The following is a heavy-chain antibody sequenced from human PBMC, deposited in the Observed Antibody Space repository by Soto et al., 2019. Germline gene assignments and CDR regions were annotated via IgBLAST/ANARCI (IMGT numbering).Heavy chain of an antibody. CDR1: GFTCSAYV. Sequence: RGSLRLSCAASGFTCSAYVMSWVRQAPGKGLEWVSSITSSGGGTYYADSVKGRFTVSRDNSKNTVYLQMNSLRDEDTAVYYCAKLTAAWGQGTLVTVSS. D-gene: IGHD6-13*01. CDR3: AKLTAA. J-gene: IGHJ4*02. V-gene: IGHV3-23*01. CDR2: ITSSGGGT.